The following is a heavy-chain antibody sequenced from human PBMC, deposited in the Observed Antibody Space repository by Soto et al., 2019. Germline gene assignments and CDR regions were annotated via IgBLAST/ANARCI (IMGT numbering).Heavy chain of an antibody. CDR1: GGSSSGYY. D-gene: IGHD3-3*01. V-gene: IGHV4-34*01. Sequence: PSETLSLTCAVYGGSSSGYYWSWIRQPPGKGLEWIGEINHSGSTNYNPSLKSRVTISVDTSKNQFSLKLSSVTAADTAVYYCARVTSFGVVRSVNYYYYYMDVWGKGPTVTVSS. CDR2: INHSGST. CDR3: ARVTSFGVVRSVNYYYYYMDV. J-gene: IGHJ6*03.